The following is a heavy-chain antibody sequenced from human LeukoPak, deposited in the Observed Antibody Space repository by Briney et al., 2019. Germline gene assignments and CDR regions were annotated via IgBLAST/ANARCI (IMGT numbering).Heavy chain of an antibody. J-gene: IGHJ4*02. Sequence: GGSLRLSCAASGVTLTNHWMHWVRQAPGKGLVWVSLIKTDGRTTIYADSVKGRFTISRDDGKSTLYLQMNSLRAEDTAIYYCTTGPSFGYEWWGQGTVVTVSS. CDR2: IKTDGRTT. CDR1: GVTLTNHW. CDR3: TTGPSFGYEW. D-gene: IGHD3-22*01. V-gene: IGHV3-74*01.